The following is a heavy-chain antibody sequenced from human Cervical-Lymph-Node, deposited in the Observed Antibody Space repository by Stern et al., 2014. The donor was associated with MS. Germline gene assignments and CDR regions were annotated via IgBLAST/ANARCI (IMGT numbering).Heavy chain of an antibody. Sequence: QVQLVESGGGVVPPGRSLRLSCATSGFTFGRHSMHWVRQVPGKGLEWVAIISYDGSSQHYADSVKGRFTISRDNSNNTLYLQMNSLRIEDTAMYYCARPAAARYFDYWGQGSQVTVSS. V-gene: IGHV3-30-3*01. CDR2: ISYDGSSQ. D-gene: IGHD6-25*01. J-gene: IGHJ4*02. CDR3: ARPAAARYFDY. CDR1: GFTFGRHS.